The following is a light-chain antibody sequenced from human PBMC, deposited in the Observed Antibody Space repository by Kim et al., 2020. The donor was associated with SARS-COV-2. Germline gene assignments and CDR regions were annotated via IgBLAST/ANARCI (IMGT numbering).Light chain of an antibody. CDR2: AAT. CDR3: QQSYSTPRS. CDR1: QSIRSY. Sequence: PVEARSTITWRASQSIRSYLNWYQQKAGKGPKLLIYAATRLQRGIPSRFSGSGSGTEFTLTISSLQPEDFATYYCQQSYSTPRSFSQGTKLE. V-gene: IGKV1-39*01. J-gene: IGKJ2*03.